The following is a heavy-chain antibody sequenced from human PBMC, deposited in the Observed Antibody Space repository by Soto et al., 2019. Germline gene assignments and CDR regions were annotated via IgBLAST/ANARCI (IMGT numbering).Heavy chain of an antibody. CDR3: ARRVAVPGAHIDY. CDR2: VYYTGST. CDR1: GGSIRGSY. J-gene: IGHJ4*02. V-gene: IGHV4-59*01. D-gene: IGHD6-19*01. Sequence: SEIRSLTCSVSGGSIRGSYWSWIRQSPGKGVEWLGYVYYTGSTNYSPSLRSRVSISVDTSKNEFSLRLSSVTAADTAVSFCARRVAVPGAHIDYWGQRTQVA.